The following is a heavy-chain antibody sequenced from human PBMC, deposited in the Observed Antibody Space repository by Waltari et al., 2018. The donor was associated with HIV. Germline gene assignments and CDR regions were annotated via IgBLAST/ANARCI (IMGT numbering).Heavy chain of an antibody. J-gene: IGHJ4*02. CDR1: GGSFSGYY. CDR2: INHSGSG. V-gene: IGHV4-34*01. CDR3: ARGERDPQDFDY. Sequence: QVQLQQWGAGLLKPSETLSLTCAVYGGSFSGYYWSWIRQPPGKGLEWIGEINHSGSGNYNPALKSGVTISVDTSKNQFSLKLSSVTAADTAVYYCARGERDPQDFDYWGQGTLVTVSS.